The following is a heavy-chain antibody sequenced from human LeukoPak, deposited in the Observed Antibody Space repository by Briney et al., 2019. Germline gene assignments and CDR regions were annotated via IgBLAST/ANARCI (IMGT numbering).Heavy chain of an antibody. CDR2: ISSSGSTI. CDR3: ARDGYSYGNYYYYGMDV. D-gene: IGHD5-18*01. J-gene: IGHJ6*02. CDR1: GFTFSSYE. V-gene: IGHV3-48*03. Sequence: GSLRLSCAASGFTFSSYEMNWVRQAPGKGLEWVSYISSSGSTIYYADSVKGRFTISRDNAKNSLYLQMNSLRAEDTAVYYCARDGYSYGNYYYYGMDVWGQGTTVTVSS.